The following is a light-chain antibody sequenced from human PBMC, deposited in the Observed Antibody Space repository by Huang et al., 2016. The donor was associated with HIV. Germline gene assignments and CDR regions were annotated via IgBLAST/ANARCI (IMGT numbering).Light chain of an antibody. J-gene: IGKJ4*01. V-gene: IGKV3-11*01. Sequence: IVLTQSPATLSLSPGERATLSCRARHSVSSYLAWYQQKPGHAHRLLIDYASNRATGIPAMFSGSGSGTDFTLTISSLEPEDVAVYDCQQRSNSFLTFGGGTKVEIK. CDR1: HSVSSY. CDR2: YAS. CDR3: QQRSNSFLT.